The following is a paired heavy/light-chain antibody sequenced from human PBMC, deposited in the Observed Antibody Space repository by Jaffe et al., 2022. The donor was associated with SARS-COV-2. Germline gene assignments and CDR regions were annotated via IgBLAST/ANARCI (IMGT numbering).Heavy chain of an antibody. CDR3: ASGSGSLGHS. CDR2: IKEDGSQK. Sequence: EVQLVESGGGLVQPGGSLRLSCAASGFTFSKFWMSWVRQAPGKGLECVATIKEDGSQKYYVDSVKGRFTISRDNAKTSLSLQMNSLRDEDTAVYYCASGSGSLGHSWGQGTLVTVSS. V-gene: IGHV3-7*01. J-gene: IGHJ4*02. D-gene: IGHD3-10*01. CDR1: GFTFSKFW.
Light chain of an antibody. J-gene: IGKJ1*01. CDR3: MQGTYWPRT. V-gene: IGKV2-30*01. CDR2: KVS. Sequence: DVVMTQSPLSLPVTLGQPASISCRSSQSLVYIDGDTYLSWFLQRPGQSPRRLIYKVSNRDSGVPDRFSGSGSGTDFTLKISRVEAEDVGFYYCMQGTYWPRTFGQGTKVEVK. CDR1: QSLVYIDGDTY.